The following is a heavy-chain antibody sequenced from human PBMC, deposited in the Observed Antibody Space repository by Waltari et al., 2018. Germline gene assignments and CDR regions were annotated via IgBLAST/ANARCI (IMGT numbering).Heavy chain of an antibody. CDR1: GGTFSSYA. J-gene: IGHJ6*02. CDR2: IIPIFGTA. CDR3: AGASGNDYGDWGGMDV. V-gene: IGHV1-69*01. Sequence: QVQLVQSVAEVRKPGSSVRVSCKASGGTFSSYAISWVRQAPGQGLEWMGGIIPIFGTANDAEKFQGRVTITADESTGTAYMELSSLRSEDTAVYYCAGASGNDYGDWGGMDVWGQGTTVTVSS. D-gene: IGHD4-17*01.